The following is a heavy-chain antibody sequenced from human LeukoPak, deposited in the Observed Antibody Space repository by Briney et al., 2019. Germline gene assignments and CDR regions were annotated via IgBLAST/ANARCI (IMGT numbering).Heavy chain of an antibody. J-gene: IGHJ3*02. D-gene: IGHD1-14*01. CDR2: ISSSSSTI. Sequence: PGGSLRLSCAASGFTFSSYSMNWVRQAPGKGLEWVSYISSSSSTIYYADSVKGRFTISRDTSQNTLSLQMNSLRAEDTAVYYCVRKNQDFNAAFDIWGQGTVVTVSS. CDR1: GFTFSSYS. V-gene: IGHV3-48*01. CDR3: VRKNQDFNAAFDI.